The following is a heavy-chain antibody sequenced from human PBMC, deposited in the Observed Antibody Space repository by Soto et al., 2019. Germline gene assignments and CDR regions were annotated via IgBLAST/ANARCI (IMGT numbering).Heavy chain of an antibody. V-gene: IGHV4-4*07. CDR1: GGPISPYY. CDR2: IYYTGST. Sequence: PSETLSLTCTVSGGPISPYYWSWIRQPAGKGLEWIGRIYYTGSTNYNPPLKSRVSMSLDTARNQISLKVKSVTAADTAVYYCAREGGYFDSSGSGVYHYYGVDVWGRGTTVTVSP. J-gene: IGHJ6*01. CDR3: AREGGYFDSSGSGVYHYYGVDV. D-gene: IGHD3-22*01.